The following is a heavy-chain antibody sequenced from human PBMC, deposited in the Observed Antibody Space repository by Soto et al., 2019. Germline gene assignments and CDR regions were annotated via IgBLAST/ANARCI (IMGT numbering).Heavy chain of an antibody. Sequence: QVQLVQSGAEVKKPGSSVKVSCKASGGTFSSYAISWVRQAPGQGLEWMGGIIPIFGTANYAQKFQGRVTITADESTSTAYMELSSLRSEDTGVYYCASVYCTNGVCYPAPFDYWGQGTLVTVSS. CDR1: GGTFSSYA. J-gene: IGHJ4*02. CDR2: IIPIFGTA. V-gene: IGHV1-69*01. D-gene: IGHD2-8*01. CDR3: ASVYCTNGVCYPAPFDY.